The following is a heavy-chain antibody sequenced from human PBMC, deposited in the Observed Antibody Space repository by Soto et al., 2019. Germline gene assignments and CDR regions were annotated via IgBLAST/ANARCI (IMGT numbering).Heavy chain of an antibody. CDR3: ARVPYDYVWGSYHGGYYFDY. Sequence: ASVKVSCKASGYTFTNYGISWVRQAPGQGLEWMGWISGYNGKTNYAQKFQGRVTMTTDTSTSIVYMELRSLRSDDTAVYYCARVPYDYVWGSYHGGYYFDYWGQGNLATVSS. J-gene: IGHJ4*02. CDR2: ISGYNGKT. CDR1: GYTFTNYG. V-gene: IGHV1-18*01. D-gene: IGHD3-16*02.